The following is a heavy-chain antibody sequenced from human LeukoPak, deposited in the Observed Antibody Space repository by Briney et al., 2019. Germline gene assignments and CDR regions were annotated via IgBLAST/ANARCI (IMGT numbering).Heavy chain of an antibody. V-gene: IGHV3-30*18. J-gene: IGHJ4*02. CDR2: ISYDGRNK. CDR1: GFTFGSYG. CDR3: AKGGPATMDYFDY. Sequence: GRSLRLSCAASGFTFGSYGMHWVRQAPGKGLEWAAVISYDGRNKYYADSVKGRFTIPRDISKNTVYLQMNSLGGEDTAVYYCAKGGPATMDYFDYWGQGTLVTVSS. D-gene: IGHD5-24*01.